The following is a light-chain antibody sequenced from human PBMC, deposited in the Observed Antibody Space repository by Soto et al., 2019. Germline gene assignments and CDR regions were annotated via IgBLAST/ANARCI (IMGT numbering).Light chain of an antibody. V-gene: IGKV3-20*01. CDR1: QSVSSNY. J-gene: IGKJ1*01. CDR3: QQYDTSPRT. Sequence: EVMLTQSPGTLSLSPGERATLSCRASQSVSSNYLAWYKQKSGQAPRLLIYGASNRATGIPDRFSGSGSGTNFALTIRRLEPEGFAVYDCQQYDTSPRTFGQGTKVEFK. CDR2: GAS.